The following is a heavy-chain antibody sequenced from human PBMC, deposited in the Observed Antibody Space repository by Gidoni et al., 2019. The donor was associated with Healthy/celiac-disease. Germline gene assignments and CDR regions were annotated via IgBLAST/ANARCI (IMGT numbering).Heavy chain of an antibody. D-gene: IGHD3-16*01. CDR3: AGGAQNLFDY. V-gene: IGHV4-59*01. Sequence: QVQLQESGPGLVKPSETLSLTCTVSGGSISSYYWSWIRQPPGKGLEWIGYIYYSGSTNYNPSLKSRVTISVDTSKNQFSLKLSSVTAADTAVYYCAGGAQNLFDYWGQGTLVTVSS. CDR1: GGSISSYY. CDR2: IYYSGST. J-gene: IGHJ4*02.